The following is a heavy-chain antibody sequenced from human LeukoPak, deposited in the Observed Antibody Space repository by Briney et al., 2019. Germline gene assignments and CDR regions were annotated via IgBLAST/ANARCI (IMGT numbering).Heavy chain of an antibody. CDR1: GFTFSSYR. CDR3: ARSYGDYVFTENWYFDL. V-gene: IGHV3-7*01. CDR2: IKQDGSEK. J-gene: IGHJ2*01. Sequence: GGSLRLSCAASGFTFSSYRMSWVRQAPGKGLEWVANIKQDGSEKYYVDSVKGRFTISRDNAKNSLYLQMNSLRAEDTAVYYCARSYGDYVFTENWYFDLWGRGTLVTVSS. D-gene: IGHD4-17*01.